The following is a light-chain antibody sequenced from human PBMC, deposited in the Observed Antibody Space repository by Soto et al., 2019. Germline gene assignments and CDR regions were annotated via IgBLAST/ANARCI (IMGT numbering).Light chain of an antibody. J-gene: IGKJ2*01. Sequence: DIVMTQSPESLAVSLGERATINCKSSQSILYSTNNTNYLGWYQQKPGHPPRLLIYWASTRESGVPDRFSGSGSRTDFTLTISSLQAEDVAVYSCQQYYSIPYTFGQGTKLEIK. CDR2: WAS. CDR1: QSILYSTNNTNY. CDR3: QQYYSIPYT. V-gene: IGKV4-1*01.